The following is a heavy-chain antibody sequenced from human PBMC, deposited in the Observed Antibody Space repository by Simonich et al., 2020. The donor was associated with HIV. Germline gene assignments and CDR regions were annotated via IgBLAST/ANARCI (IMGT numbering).Heavy chain of an antibody. CDR3: ARALRWFDP. CDR1: GYTFTSYD. D-gene: IGHD4-17*01. CDR2: MNPNSGNT. J-gene: IGHJ5*02. Sequence: QVQLVQSGAEVKKPGASVKVSCKASGYTFTSYDIRWVRQATGQGFEWMGWMNPNSGNTDEAQKFQGRVTCSRDTAISTAYMELSSLRSEATAVYYCARALRWFDPWGQGTLVTVSS. V-gene: IGHV1-8*03.